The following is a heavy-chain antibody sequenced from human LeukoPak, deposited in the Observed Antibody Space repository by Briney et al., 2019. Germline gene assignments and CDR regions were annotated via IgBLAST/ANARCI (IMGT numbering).Heavy chain of an antibody. CDR2: IYHSGST. Sequence: SETLSLTCAVSGGSISSSNWWSWVRQPPGKGLEWIGEIYHSGSTYYNPSLKSRVTISVDTSKNQFSLKLSSVTAADTAVYYCARAGSSSWYSGWFDPWGQGTLVTVSS. V-gene: IGHV4-4*02. CDR1: GGSISSSNW. CDR3: ARAGSSSWYSGWFDP. D-gene: IGHD6-13*01. J-gene: IGHJ5*02.